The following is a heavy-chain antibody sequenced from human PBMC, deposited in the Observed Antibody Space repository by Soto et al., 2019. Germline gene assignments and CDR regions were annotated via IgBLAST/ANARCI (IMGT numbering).Heavy chain of an antibody. Sequence: GGSLRLSCAASGFTVSSNYMSWVRQAPGKGLEWVSVIYSVGSTYYADSVRGRFTISRANSKNTLYLQMNSLRAEDTAVYYCSRVVAATPRSDYWGQGTLVTVSS. V-gene: IGHV3-66*01. J-gene: IGHJ4*02. CDR3: SRVVAATPRSDY. CDR1: GFTVSSNY. D-gene: IGHD2-15*01. CDR2: IYSVGST.